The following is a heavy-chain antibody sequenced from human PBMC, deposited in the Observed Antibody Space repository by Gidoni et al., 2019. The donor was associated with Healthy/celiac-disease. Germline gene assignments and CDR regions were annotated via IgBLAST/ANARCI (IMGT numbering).Heavy chain of an antibody. CDR3: ARDRTIFGVVIPFDY. D-gene: IGHD3-3*01. CDR2: ISSSSSYI. Sequence: EVQLVESGGGLVKPGGSLRLSCAASGFTFSRYSMNWVRQAPGKWLDWVASISSSSSYIYYADSVKGRFTISRDNAKNSLYLQMNSLRAEDTAVYYCARDRTIFGVVIPFDYWGQGTLVTVSS. V-gene: IGHV3-21*01. CDR1: GFTFSRYS. J-gene: IGHJ4*02.